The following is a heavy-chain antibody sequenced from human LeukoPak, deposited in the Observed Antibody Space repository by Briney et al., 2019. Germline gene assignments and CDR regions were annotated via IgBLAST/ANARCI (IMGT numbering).Heavy chain of an antibody. CDR1: GGSFSGYY. Sequence: SETLSLTCAVYGGSFSGYYWSWIRQPPGKGLEWIGEINHSGSTNYNPSLKSRVTISLNTSKSQFSLKVRYVTAADTAVYYCARGLNDSWTGENYWGQGTLVTVSS. CDR2: INHSGST. CDR3: ARGLNDSWTGENY. D-gene: IGHD3-3*01. V-gene: IGHV4-34*01. J-gene: IGHJ4*02.